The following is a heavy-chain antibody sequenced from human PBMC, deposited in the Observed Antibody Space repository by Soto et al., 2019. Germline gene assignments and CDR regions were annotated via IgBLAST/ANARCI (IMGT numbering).Heavy chain of an antibody. Sequence: QVQLVQSGAEVKKPGASVKVSCKASGYTFTSYGISWVRQAPGQGLEWMGWISAYNGNTNYAQKLQGRVTMTTDTSTSTAYMELRSLRSDDTAVYYCAGFLWFGELLLPSLDYWGQGTLVTVSS. CDR1: GYTFTSYG. CDR3: AGFLWFGELLLPSLDY. J-gene: IGHJ4*02. CDR2: ISAYNGNT. D-gene: IGHD3-10*01. V-gene: IGHV1-18*01.